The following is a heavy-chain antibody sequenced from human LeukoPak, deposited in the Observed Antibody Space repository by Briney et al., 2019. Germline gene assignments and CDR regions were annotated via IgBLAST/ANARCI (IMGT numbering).Heavy chain of an antibody. J-gene: IGHJ4*02. CDR3: ARRISSWNVYIDK. V-gene: IGHV4-4*09. Sequence: SETLTLTCTVSGGSLSGYYWSWIRQTPGKGLEWIGYIYSSGTTNYNRFLQSRVIISLDTPKNQFSLSVTSVTAADTAMYFCARRISSWNVYIDKWGQGIQVTASS. D-gene: IGHD1-1*01. CDR2: IYSSGTT. CDR1: GGSLSGYY.